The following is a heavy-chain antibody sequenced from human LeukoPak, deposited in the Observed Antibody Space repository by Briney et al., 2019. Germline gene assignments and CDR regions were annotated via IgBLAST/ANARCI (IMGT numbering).Heavy chain of an antibody. V-gene: IGHV1-69*05. J-gene: IGHJ3*02. CDR3: AREARDDGDNGAYDAFDI. CDR1: GGTFNSYA. CDR2: IIPIFGTA. Sequence: GSSVKVSCKASGGTFNSYAISWVRQAPGQGLEWMGGIIPIFGTANYAQKFQGRVTITTDESTSTAYMELSSLRSEDTAVYYCAREARDDGDNGAYDAFDIWGRATMVTVSS. D-gene: IGHD4-17*01.